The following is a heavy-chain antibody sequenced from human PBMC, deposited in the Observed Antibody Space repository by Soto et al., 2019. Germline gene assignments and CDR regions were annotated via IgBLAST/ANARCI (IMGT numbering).Heavy chain of an antibody. CDR3: GRQYYESSGYFFAF. Sequence: ASVKVSCKASGYTFTDYYIHWVRQAPGQGLEWMGVVNPTGGGTVYAEKFQGRVTLTTDTSTSTVYMELSSLRSEDTAVFYCGRQYYESSGYFFAFWGQGTLVTVSS. CDR2: VNPTGGGT. D-gene: IGHD3-22*01. V-gene: IGHV1-46*01. J-gene: IGHJ4*02. CDR1: GYTFTDYY.